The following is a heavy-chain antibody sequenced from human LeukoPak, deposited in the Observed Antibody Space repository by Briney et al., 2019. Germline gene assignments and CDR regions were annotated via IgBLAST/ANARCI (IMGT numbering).Heavy chain of an antibody. CDR2: FDPEDGET. D-gene: IGHD6-19*01. V-gene: IGHV1-24*01. Sequence: ASVKVSCKVSGYTLTELSMHWVRQAPGKGLEWMGGFDPEDGETIYAQKFQGRVTMTEDTSTDTAYMELSSLRSEDTAVYYCATGHPRDSSRWSLYYYGMDVWGQGTTVTVSS. J-gene: IGHJ6*02. CDR3: ATGHPRDSSRWSLYYYGMDV. CDR1: GYTLTELS.